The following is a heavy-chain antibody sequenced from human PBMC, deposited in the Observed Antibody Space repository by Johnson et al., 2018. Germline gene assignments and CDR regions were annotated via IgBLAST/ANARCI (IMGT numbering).Heavy chain of an antibody. D-gene: IGHD1-1*01. J-gene: IGHJ6*02. CDR1: GGTFNIFG. CDR3: ARDHDRTYTTLHYYYGLDV. CDR2: IIPVFNTT. Sequence: QVQLVESGAEVKKPGSSVKLSCKVSGGTFNIFGISWVRQAPGQGLEWMGHIIPVFNTTNYARQFQDRVTVTPDESTTTVYMELRSLKSADTAIYYCARDHDRTYTTLHYYYGLDVWGQGTPVTISS. V-gene: IGHV1-69*01.